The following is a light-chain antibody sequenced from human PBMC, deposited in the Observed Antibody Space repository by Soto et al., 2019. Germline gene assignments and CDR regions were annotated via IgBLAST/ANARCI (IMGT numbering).Light chain of an antibody. CDR2: DAT. V-gene: IGKV3-11*01. J-gene: IGKJ4*01. Sequence: EVVLTQSPVTLSLLPGERATLSCRASQSVSSSLAWYQQKPGQAPRLLIFDATNRVTGIPPRFSGSGSGTDFTLTISSLEPEDFAVYYCQQRYNWPPVTFGGGTRVEMK. CDR3: QQRYNWPPVT. CDR1: QSVSSS.